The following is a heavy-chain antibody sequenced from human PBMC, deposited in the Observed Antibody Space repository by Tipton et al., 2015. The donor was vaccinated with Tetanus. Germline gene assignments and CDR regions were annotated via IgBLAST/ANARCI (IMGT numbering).Heavy chain of an antibody. CDR2: IIPIFGTI. CDR1: GGSFSTYI. D-gene: IGHD7-27*01. J-gene: IGHJ2*01. CDR3: ARRLGPYTGDHIWHFDL. Sequence: QVQLVQSGAEVKRPGSSVKVSCKTSGGSFSTYITSWVRQAPGQGLEWMGGIIPIFGTITYAQKFKGRVTITADKSTNTAYMELSSLKASDTAVYFCARRLGPYTGDHIWHFDLWGRGSRVTVSS. V-gene: IGHV1-69*06.